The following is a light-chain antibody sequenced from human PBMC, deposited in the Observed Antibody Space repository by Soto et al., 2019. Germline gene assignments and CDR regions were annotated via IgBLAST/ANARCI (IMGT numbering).Light chain of an antibody. CDR2: GNR. J-gene: IGLJ3*02. CDR3: QAYDYSLTASV. Sequence: QSALTQPPSASGSPGQSVTISCTGTSSDVGSCDYVSWYQQRPGKAPKLVIFGNRNRPSGVPERFSGSKSGTSASLAITGLQAEDEADYYCQAYDYSLTASVFGGGTKLTVL. CDR1: SSDVGSCDY. V-gene: IGLV2-8*01.